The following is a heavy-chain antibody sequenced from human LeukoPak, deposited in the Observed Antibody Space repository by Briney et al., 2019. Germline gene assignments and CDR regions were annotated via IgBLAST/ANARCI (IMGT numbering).Heavy chain of an antibody. Sequence: PGGSLRLSCAASGFTFSTSAMHWVRQAPGKGLEWLSAISGSDTRTYYADSVKGRFAISRDNSKNTLYLQMNSLRAEDTAVYYCAKSQQWLVNYYFDYWGQGTLVTVSS. D-gene: IGHD6-19*01. V-gene: IGHV3-23*01. CDR1: GFTFSTSA. J-gene: IGHJ4*02. CDR2: ISGSDTRT. CDR3: AKSQQWLVNYYFDY.